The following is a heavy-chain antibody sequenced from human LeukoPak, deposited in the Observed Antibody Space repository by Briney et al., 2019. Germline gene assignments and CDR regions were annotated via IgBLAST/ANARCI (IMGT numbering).Heavy chain of an antibody. CDR1: GFTFSSYE. CDR2: ISSSGSAI. Sequence: SGGSLRLSCAASGFTFSSYEMNWVRQAPGQGLEWVSYISSSGSAIYYADSVKGRFTISRDNAKNSLYLQMNSLRAEDTAVYYCARDTAMVIDYWGQGTLVTVSS. D-gene: IGHD5-18*01. V-gene: IGHV3-48*03. J-gene: IGHJ4*02. CDR3: ARDTAMVIDY.